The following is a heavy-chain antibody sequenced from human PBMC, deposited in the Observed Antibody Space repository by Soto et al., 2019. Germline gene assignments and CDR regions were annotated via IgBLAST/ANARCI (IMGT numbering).Heavy chain of an antibody. CDR3: ARSQGGSSSLDIYYYYYYGMDV. J-gene: IGHJ6*02. CDR1: GGTFSTYA. CDR2: VIPIFGTP. D-gene: IGHD2-15*01. Sequence: QVQLVQSGAEVKKPGSSVKVSCKAPGGTFSTYAISWVRQAPGQGLEWMGGVIPIFGTPKYAQKFQGRVTITADESTSTGYMELSSLRSDDTAVYYCARSQGGSSSLDIYYYYYYGMDVWGQGTTVTVSS. V-gene: IGHV1-69*01.